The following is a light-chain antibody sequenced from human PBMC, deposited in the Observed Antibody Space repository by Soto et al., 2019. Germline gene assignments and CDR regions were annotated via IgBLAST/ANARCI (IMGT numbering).Light chain of an antibody. CDR1: TTDIGIYNY. CDR2: EVS. CDR3: NSYTNSGSFV. Sequence: QSVLTQPASVSGSLGQSITISCTGTTTDIGIYNYVSWYQQSPGKAPKLLIYEVSNRPSGVSSRFSGSKSGNTASLTISGLRADDEADYYCNSYTNSGSFVFGTGTKLTVL. V-gene: IGLV2-14*01. J-gene: IGLJ1*01.